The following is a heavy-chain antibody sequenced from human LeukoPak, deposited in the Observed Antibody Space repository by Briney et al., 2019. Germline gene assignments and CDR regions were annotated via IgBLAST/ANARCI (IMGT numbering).Heavy chain of an antibody. Sequence: PSETLSLTCTVSGGSISSYYWTWIRQPPGRGLEWIGYIYYTGSTNYNPSLKSRVTISVDTSKNQFSLKLSSVTAADTAVYYCARAPSYSSGWRGYNWFDPWGQGTLVTVSS. J-gene: IGHJ5*02. CDR3: ARAPSYSSGWRGYNWFDP. V-gene: IGHV4-59*01. CDR1: GGSISSYY. CDR2: IYYTGST. D-gene: IGHD6-19*01.